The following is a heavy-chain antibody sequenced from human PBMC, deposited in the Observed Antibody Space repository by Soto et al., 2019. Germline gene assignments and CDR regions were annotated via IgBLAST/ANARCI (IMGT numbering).Heavy chain of an antibody. J-gene: IGHJ4*02. CDR1: GFPFGSTW. CDR3: ATEFFSYFDN. Sequence: DVQLTQSGGGLVKPGGSLRLSCVGSGFPFGSTWMSWVRQAPGKGLEWVGRINLKNDGYTVDYGAPVKGRFTISRDDSESTLYLQMNSLHTEDTALYYCATEFFSYFDNWGQGALVTVSS. V-gene: IGHV3-15*01. CDR2: INLKNDGYTV.